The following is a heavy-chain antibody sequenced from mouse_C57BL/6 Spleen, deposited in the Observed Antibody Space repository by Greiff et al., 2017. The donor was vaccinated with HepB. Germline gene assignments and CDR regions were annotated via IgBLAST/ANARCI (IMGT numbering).Heavy chain of an antibody. D-gene: IGHD1-1*01. CDR1: GYSFTSYY. CDR2: IYPGSGNT. CDR3: ARGADYYGSSRDYAMDY. V-gene: IGHV1-66*01. Sequence: QVQLKQSGPELVKPGASVKISCKASGYSFTSYYIHWVKQRPGQGLEWIGWIYPGSGNTKYNEKFKGKATLTADTSSSTAYMQLSSLTSEDSAVYYCARGADYYGSSRDYAMDYWGQGTSVTVSS. J-gene: IGHJ4*01.